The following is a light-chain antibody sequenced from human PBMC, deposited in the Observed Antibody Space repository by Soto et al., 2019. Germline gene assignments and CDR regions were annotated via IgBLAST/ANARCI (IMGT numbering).Light chain of an antibody. CDR3: QQYNNWPKT. V-gene: IGKV3-15*01. Sequence: VMTQSPATLSVSPGERATLSCRASQSVNSNLAWYQHKPGQAPRLLIYGASTRATGIPARFSGSGSGTEFTLTISSLQSEDFAVYYCQQYNNWPKTFGQGTKV. J-gene: IGKJ1*01. CDR1: QSVNSN. CDR2: GAS.